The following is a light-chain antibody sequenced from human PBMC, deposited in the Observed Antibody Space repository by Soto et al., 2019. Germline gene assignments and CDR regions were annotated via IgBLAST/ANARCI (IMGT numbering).Light chain of an antibody. CDR2: EVS. J-gene: IGLJ2*01. Sequence: QSALTQPASVSGSPGQSITISCTGNSSDVGGYNYVSWYQQHPGKAPKLMICEVSNRPSGVSNRFSGSKSGSTASLTISGLQAEDEADYYCSSYTSSNTVLFGGGTQLTVL. CDR3: SSYTSSNTVL. CDR1: SSDVGGYNY. V-gene: IGLV2-14*01.